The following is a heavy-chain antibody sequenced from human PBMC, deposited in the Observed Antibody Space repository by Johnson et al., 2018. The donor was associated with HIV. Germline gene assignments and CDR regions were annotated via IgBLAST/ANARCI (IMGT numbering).Heavy chain of an antibody. CDR2: ISWNSGSI. D-gene: IGHD6-6*01. Sequence: VQLVESGGGFVQPGRSLRLSCAPSGFTFDDYAMHWVRQAPGKGLEWVSGISWNSGSIGYADSVKGRFTISRDNAKNSLYLQMNSLRAEDTALYYCAKDMAARTFDAFDIWGQGTMVTVSS. J-gene: IGHJ3*02. CDR3: AKDMAARTFDAFDI. CDR1: GFTFDDYA. V-gene: IGHV3-9*01.